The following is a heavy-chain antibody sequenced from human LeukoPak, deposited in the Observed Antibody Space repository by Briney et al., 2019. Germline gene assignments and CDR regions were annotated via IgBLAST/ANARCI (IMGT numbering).Heavy chain of an antibody. V-gene: IGHV4-34*01. CDR2: INHSGST. CDR3: ARGQLRPKYYYYYGMDV. J-gene: IGHJ6*02. CDR1: GGSFSGYY. D-gene: IGHD5-18*01. Sequence: RTSETLSLTCAVYGGSFSGYYWCWIRQPPGKGLEWIGEINHSGSTNYNPSLKSRVTISVDTSKNQFSLKLSSVTAADTAVYYCARGQLRPKYYYYYGMDVWGQGTTVTVSS.